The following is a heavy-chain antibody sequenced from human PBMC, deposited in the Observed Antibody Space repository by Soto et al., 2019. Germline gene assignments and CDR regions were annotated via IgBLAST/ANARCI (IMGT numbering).Heavy chain of an antibody. V-gene: IGHV3-9*01. J-gene: IGHJ4*02. CDR2: ISWNSGSI. Sequence: EVQLVESGGGLVQPGRSLRLSCAASGFTFDDYAMHWVRQAPGKGLEWVSGISWNSGSIGYADSVKGRFNISRDNAKNSLYLHMNSLRAEDTALYYCVKAQSRYFDWLLAFDYWGQGTLVTVSS. CDR1: GFTFDDYA. D-gene: IGHD3-9*01. CDR3: VKAQSRYFDWLLAFDY.